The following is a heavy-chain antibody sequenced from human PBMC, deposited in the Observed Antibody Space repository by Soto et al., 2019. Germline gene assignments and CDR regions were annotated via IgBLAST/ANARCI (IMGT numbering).Heavy chain of an antibody. D-gene: IGHD6-13*01. CDR2: ISSNSAYI. V-gene: IGHV3-21*01. Sequence: GGSLRLSCAASGFTFRSFTMNWVRQAPGKGLEWVSTISSNSAYIYYTDALRGRFTVSRDNAKNSLHLQMNSLRAEDTAVYYCTRDASRDSSARGWFDPWGPGTLVTVSS. CDR1: GFTFRSFT. J-gene: IGHJ5*02. CDR3: TRDASRDSSARGWFDP.